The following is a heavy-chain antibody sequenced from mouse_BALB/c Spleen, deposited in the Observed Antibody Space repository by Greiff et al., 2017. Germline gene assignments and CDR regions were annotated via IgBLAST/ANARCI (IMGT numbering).Heavy chain of an antibody. D-gene: IGHD2-1*01. Sequence: EVKLVESGGGLVKPGGSLKLSCAASGFAFSSYDMSWVRQTPEKRLEWVAYISSGGGSTYYPDTVKGRFTISRDNAKNTLYLQMSSLKSEDTAMYYCARSDHYGNYLYAMDYWGQGTSVTVSS. V-gene: IGHV5-12-1*01. CDR1: GFAFSSYD. CDR2: ISSGGGST. CDR3: ARSDHYGNYLYAMDY. J-gene: IGHJ4*01.